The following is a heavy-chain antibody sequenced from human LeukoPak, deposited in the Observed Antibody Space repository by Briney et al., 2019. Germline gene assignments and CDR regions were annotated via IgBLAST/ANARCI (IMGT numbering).Heavy chain of an antibody. CDR3: ARAGDYCSSTSCYKYFDY. Sequence: SETLSLTCAVSGGSISSGGYYWSWIRQHPGKGLEWIGYIYYSGSTYYNPSLKSRVTISVDTSKNQFSLKLSSVTAADTAVYYCARAGDYCSSTSCYKYFDYWGQGTLVTVSS. D-gene: IGHD2-2*02. J-gene: IGHJ4*02. V-gene: IGHV4-31*11. CDR1: GGSISSGGYY. CDR2: IYYSGST.